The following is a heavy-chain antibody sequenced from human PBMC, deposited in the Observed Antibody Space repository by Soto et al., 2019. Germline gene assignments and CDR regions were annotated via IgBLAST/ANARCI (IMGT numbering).Heavy chain of an antibody. CDR2: ISVYNGNT. J-gene: IGHJ4*02. D-gene: IGHD2-2*02. CDR3: ARVEQSLLYQF. V-gene: IGHV1-18*04. CDR1: GYTFTSYG. Sequence: ASVKVSWKASGYTFTSYGISWVRQAPGQGLECMGWISVYNGNTHYAQKFQGRVTMTADTSTSTAYMELRSLRSDDTAVYYCARVEQSLLYQFWGLGTLVTVS.